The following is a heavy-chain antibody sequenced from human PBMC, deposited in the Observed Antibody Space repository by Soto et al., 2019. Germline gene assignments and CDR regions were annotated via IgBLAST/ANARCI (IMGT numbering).Heavy chain of an antibody. CDR3: ARGRHLAMPGNGFYYRLDV. CDR2: ISYDGSKK. J-gene: IGHJ6*02. Sequence: QEHLVESGGGVVQPGKSLRLSCTASGFSLTSFTVHWVRQAPGKGLEWVTLISYDGSKKDYIDSVKGRFTISRDNFKNAVYMEIDNLRPEDPAVYFCARGRHLAMPGNGFYYRLDVWGQGTTVTVSS. CDR1: GFSLTSFT. V-gene: IGHV3-30-3*01. D-gene: IGHD3-10*01.